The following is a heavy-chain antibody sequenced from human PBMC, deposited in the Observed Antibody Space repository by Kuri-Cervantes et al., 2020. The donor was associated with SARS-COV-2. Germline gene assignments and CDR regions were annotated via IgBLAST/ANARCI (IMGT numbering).Heavy chain of an antibody. CDR2: INHSGST. CDR1: GGSFSGYY. CDR3: ARGLKEAKHIVVVTAIRETRRFDY. D-gene: IGHD2-21*02. V-gene: IGHV4-34*01. J-gene: IGHJ4*02. Sequence: SETLSLTCAVYGGSFSGYYWSWIRQPPGKGLEWIGEINHSGSTNYNPSLKSRVTISVDTSKNQLSLKLSSVTAADTAVYYCARGLKEAKHIVVVTAIRETRRFDYWGQGTLVTVSS.